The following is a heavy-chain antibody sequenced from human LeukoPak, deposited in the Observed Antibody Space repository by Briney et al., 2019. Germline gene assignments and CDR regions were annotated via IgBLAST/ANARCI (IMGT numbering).Heavy chain of an antibody. CDR1: GGSLISRDYH. CDR3: ARHRRYWQVRSCFGRTFAP. D-gene: IGHD2-2*01. CDR2: NYHNANT. Sequence: SETLSLTCSVSGGSLISRDYHWRWVPQPPGEGLVCLGSNYHNANTFQSPSLERRVFLSMATSKNRFSLNLTSVTAADTAFYCCARHRRYWQVRSCFGRTFAPWGRGILVTASS. J-gene: IGHJ5*02. V-gene: IGHV4-39*01.